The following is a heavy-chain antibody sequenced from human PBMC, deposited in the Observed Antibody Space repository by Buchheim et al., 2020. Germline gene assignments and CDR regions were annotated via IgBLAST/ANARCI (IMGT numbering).Heavy chain of an antibody. J-gene: IGHJ4*02. Sequence: EVQLVESGGGLVQPGGSLRLSCAASGFTFSSYEMNWVRQAPGKGLEWVSYINSGGGTKFYADSVKGRFTISRDNAKNSLYLQMNSLRAEDTAVYYCARVSGWYLDYWGQGTL. CDR3: ARVSGWYLDY. CDR2: INSGGGTK. CDR1: GFTFSSYE. V-gene: IGHV3-48*03. D-gene: IGHD6-19*01.